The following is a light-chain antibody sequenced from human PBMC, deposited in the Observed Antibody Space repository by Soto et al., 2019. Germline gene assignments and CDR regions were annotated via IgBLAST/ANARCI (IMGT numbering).Light chain of an antibody. V-gene: IGLV2-14*03. CDR3: CSYTTSNTRQIV. CDR1: SSDVGGYNY. Sequence: LTQPASVSGSPGQSITISCTGTSSDVGGYNYVSWYRQHPGKAPKFMIYDVSSRPSGVSNRFSGSKSGNTASLTISGLQAEDEADYYCCSYTTSNTRQIVFGTGTKVTVL. J-gene: IGLJ1*01. CDR2: DVS.